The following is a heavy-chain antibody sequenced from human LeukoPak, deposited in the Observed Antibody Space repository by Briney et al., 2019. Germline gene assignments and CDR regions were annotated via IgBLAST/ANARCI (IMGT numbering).Heavy chain of an antibody. D-gene: IGHD3-10*01. CDR2: INPNSGGT. V-gene: IGHV1-2*02. CDR1: GYTFTSYY. CDR3: ARGLVKLLWFGELFYDAFDI. Sequence: ASVKVSCKASGYTFTSYYMHWVRQAPGQGLEWMGCINPNSGGTNYAQKFQGRVTMTRDTSISTAYMELSRLRSDAAAVYYCARGLVKLLWFGELFYDAFDIWGQGTMVTVSS. J-gene: IGHJ3*02.